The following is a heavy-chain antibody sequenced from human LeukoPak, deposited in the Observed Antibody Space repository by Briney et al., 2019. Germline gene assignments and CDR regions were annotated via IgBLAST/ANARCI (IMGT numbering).Heavy chain of an antibody. Sequence: GGSLRLSCAASGFTFSSYGMHWVRQAPGKGLEWVAVISYDGSNKYYADSVKGRFAISRDNSKNTLYLQMNSLRAEDTAVYYCAKDGYYYDSSGYYLCDYWGQGTLVTVSS. CDR2: ISYDGSNK. V-gene: IGHV3-30*18. CDR3: AKDGYYYDSSGYYLCDY. D-gene: IGHD3-22*01. J-gene: IGHJ4*02. CDR1: GFTFSSYG.